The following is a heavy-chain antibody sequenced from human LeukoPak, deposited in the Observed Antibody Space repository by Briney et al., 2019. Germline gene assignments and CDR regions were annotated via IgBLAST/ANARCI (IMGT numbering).Heavy chain of an antibody. J-gene: IGHJ4*02. CDR3: ARRGSGWYYFDY. V-gene: IGHV4-39*01. CDR2: IYYSGST. Sequence: SETLSLTCTVSGGSISSSCYYWGWIRQPPGKGLEWIGSIYYSGSTYYNPSLKSRVTISVDTSKDQFSLKLSSVTAADTAVYYCARRGSGWYYFDYWGQGTLVTVSS. CDR1: GGSISSSCYY. D-gene: IGHD6-19*01.